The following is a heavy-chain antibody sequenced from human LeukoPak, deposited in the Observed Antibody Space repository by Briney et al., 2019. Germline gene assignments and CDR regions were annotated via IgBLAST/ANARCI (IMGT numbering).Heavy chain of an antibody. V-gene: IGHV4-39*01. Sequence: SETLSLTCTVSGGSISSNTYYWGWIRPPPGKGLEWIGSISYTGTTFYNPSLKSRVTMSVDTSKNQFSLKLNSVTAADTAVYYCAGLPGGSSLNYWGQGALVTVSS. CDR1: GGSISSNTYY. J-gene: IGHJ4*02. D-gene: IGHD5-18*01. CDR2: ISYTGTT. CDR3: AGLPGGSSLNY.